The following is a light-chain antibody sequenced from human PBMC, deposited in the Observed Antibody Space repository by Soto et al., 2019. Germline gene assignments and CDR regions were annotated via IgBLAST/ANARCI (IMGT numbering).Light chain of an antibody. CDR2: DAS. J-gene: IGKJ1*01. CDR1: QSISSW. Sequence: IQMTQSPSTLSASGVDRVGSSFRASQSISSWLAWYQQKPGKAPKLLIYDASSLESGVPSRFSGSGSGTEFTLTISSLQPDDFATYYCQQYNSYSRTFGQGTKVDIK. CDR3: QQYNSYSRT. V-gene: IGKV1-5*01.